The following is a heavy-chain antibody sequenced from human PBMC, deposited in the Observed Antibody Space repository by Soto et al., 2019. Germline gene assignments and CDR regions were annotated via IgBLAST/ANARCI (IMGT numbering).Heavy chain of an antibody. J-gene: IGHJ6*02. CDR1: GGTFSSYA. V-gene: IGHV1-69*01. Sequence: QVQLVQSGAEVKKPGSSVKVSCKASGGTFSSYAISWVRQAPGQGLEWMGGIITIFGTANYAQKIQGRVTITGDESTSTAYMELRSLISEDTAVYYCASPTNADIGATTCKFYNGMDVGCLGTTVTVSS. CDR2: IITIFGTA. D-gene: IGHD5-12*01. CDR3: ASPTNADIGATTCKFYNGMDV.